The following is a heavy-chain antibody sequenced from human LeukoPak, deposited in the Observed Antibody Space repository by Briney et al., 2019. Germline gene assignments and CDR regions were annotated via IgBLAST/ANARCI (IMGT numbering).Heavy chain of an antibody. CDR3: ARVQFRYYYYYGMDV. J-gene: IGHJ6*02. V-gene: IGHV1-8*01. Sequence: GASVTVSCKASGYTFTSYDINWVRQAAGQGLEWMGWMNPNSGNTGYAQKFQGRVTMTRNTSISTAYMELSSLRSEDTAVYYCARVQFRYYYYYGMDVWGQGTTVTVSS. CDR1: GYTFTSYD. CDR2: MNPNSGNT.